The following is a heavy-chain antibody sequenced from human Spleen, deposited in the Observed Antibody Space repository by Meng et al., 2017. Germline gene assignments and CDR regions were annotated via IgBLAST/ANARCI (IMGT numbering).Heavy chain of an antibody. J-gene: IGHJ5*02. Sequence: SVKVSCKASGYTFIAYYIHWVRQAAGQGLEWMGGIIPIFGTANYAQKFQGRVTITTDEYTSTACMELSSLRSEDTAVYYCARAAEYCGGNCFSSWFDPWGQGTLVTVSS. D-gene: IGHD2-21*02. CDR2: IIPIFGTA. CDR3: ARAAEYCGGNCFSSWFDP. V-gene: IGHV1-69*05. CDR1: GYTFIAYY.